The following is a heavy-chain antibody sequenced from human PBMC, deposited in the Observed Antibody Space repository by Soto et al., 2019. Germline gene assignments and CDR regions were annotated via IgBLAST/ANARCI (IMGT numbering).Heavy chain of an antibody. J-gene: IGHJ5*02. Sequence: QVQLQQWGAGLLKPSETLSLTCAVYGGSFSAYYWSWIRQPSGKGLEWIGEINHSGSTNYNPSLKSRVTISVDTSKNQFSPKLSSVTAADTAVYYCARGLGYSYGRPNRFDPWGQGTLVTVSS. D-gene: IGHD5-18*01. CDR3: ARGLGYSYGRPNRFDP. V-gene: IGHV4-34*01. CDR2: INHSGST. CDR1: GGSFSAYY.